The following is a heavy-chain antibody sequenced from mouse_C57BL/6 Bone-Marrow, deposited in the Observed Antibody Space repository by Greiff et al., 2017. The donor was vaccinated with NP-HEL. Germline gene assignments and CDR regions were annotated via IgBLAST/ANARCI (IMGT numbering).Heavy chain of an antibody. CDR1: GYTFTSYL. Sequence: QVQLQQPGAELVKPGASVKLSCKASGYTFTSYLMHWVKQSPGRGLEWIGRIDPNSGGTKYNEKFKSKSTLTVDKPSSTSYMQLNSLTSEDSAVYYCARYYYGSSSFDYWGQGTTITVSS. CDR3: ARYYYGSSSFDY. V-gene: IGHV1-72*01. J-gene: IGHJ2*01. D-gene: IGHD1-1*01. CDR2: IDPNSGGT.